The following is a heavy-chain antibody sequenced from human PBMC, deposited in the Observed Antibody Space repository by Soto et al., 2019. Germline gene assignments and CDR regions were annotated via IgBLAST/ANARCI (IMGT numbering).Heavy chain of an antibody. Sequence: GGSLRLSCAASGFSFSSYGMHWIRQAPGKGLEWVAVLWYDGSNIHYADAVKGRFTISRDNSRNTLYLQMNSLRVEDTAVYYCARGDSSSWFWFDPWGQGTLVTVSS. J-gene: IGHJ5*02. V-gene: IGHV3-33*01. CDR2: LWYDGSNI. CDR1: GFSFSSYG. CDR3: ARGDSSSWFWFDP. D-gene: IGHD6-6*01.